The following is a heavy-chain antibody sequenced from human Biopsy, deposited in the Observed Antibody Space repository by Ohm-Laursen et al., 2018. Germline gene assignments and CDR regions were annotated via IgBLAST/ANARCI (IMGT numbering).Heavy chain of an antibody. J-gene: IGHJ6*02. V-gene: IGHV3-74*01. D-gene: IGHD2-15*01. CDR2: IKSVDSWT. Sequence: GSLRLSCAASGFTFNAYWMYWVRQVPGKGLVWVSHIKSVDSWTNYADSVKGRFTISRDNAKNTLYLQMNSLRAEDTAVYYCVSFLKDLNMAVWGQGTTVTVSS. CDR1: GFTFNAYW. CDR3: VSFLKDLNMAV.